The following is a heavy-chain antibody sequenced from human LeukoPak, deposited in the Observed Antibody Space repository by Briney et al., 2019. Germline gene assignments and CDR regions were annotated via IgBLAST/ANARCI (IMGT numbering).Heavy chain of an antibody. V-gene: IGHV1-69*04. Sequence: SVKVSCKASGGTFSSYTISWVRPAPGQGLEWMGRIIPILGIANYAQKFQGRVTITADKSTSTAYMELSSLRSEDTAVYYCAREEAARAYDWFDPWGQGTLVTVSS. CDR2: IIPILGIA. CDR1: GGTFSSYT. J-gene: IGHJ5*02. D-gene: IGHD6-6*01. CDR3: AREEAARAYDWFDP.